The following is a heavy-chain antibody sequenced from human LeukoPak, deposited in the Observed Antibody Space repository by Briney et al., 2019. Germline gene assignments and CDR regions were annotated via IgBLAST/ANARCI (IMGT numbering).Heavy chain of an antibody. CDR3: ARDKWEPAFDI. V-gene: IGHV4-61*08. Sequence: SETLSLTCTVSGGSISSGDYYWSWIRQPPGKGLEWIGYIYYSGSTNYNPSLKSRVTISVDTSKNQFSLKLSSVTAADTAVYYCARDKWEPAFDIWGQGTMVTVSS. D-gene: IGHD1-26*01. CDR1: GGSISSGDYY. J-gene: IGHJ3*02. CDR2: IYYSGST.